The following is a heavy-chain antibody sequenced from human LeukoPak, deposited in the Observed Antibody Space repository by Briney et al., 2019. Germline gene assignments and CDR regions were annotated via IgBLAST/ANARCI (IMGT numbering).Heavy chain of an antibody. J-gene: IGHJ4*02. CDR1: GYSLTNYL. CDR3: ARHRSSSSYFDY. D-gene: IGHD6-6*01. CDR2: IYPGDSDT. V-gene: IGHV5-51*01. Sequence: GESPKIFCKGSGYSLTNYLLGLVRQMPGKGLEWMGIIYPGDSDTRYSPSFQGQVTISADKSISTAYLQWSSLKASDTAMYYCARHRSSSSYFDYWGQGTLVTVSS.